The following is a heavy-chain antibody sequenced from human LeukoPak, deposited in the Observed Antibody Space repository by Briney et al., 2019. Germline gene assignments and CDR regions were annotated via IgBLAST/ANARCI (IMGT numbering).Heavy chain of an antibody. V-gene: IGHV4-59*01. CDR1: GGSISSYY. CDR2: IYYSGST. CDR3: ARDFKLTGAFDI. J-gene: IGHJ3*02. Sequence: SGTLSLTCTVSGGSISSYYWSWIRQPPGKGLEWIGYIYYSGSTNYNPSLKSRVTISVDTSKNQFSLKLSSVTAADTAVYYCARDFKLTGAFDIWGQGTMVTVSS. D-gene: IGHD4-23*01.